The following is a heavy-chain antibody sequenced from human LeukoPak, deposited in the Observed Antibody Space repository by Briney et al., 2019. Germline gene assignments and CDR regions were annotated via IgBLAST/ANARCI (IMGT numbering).Heavy chain of an antibody. CDR3: AKATYYGSGSYYNRVGYYFDY. CDR2: IRSDGSNK. J-gene: IGHJ4*02. Sequence: GGSLRLSCAAAGFTFNNYAMHWVRQAPGKGLERVAVIRSDGSNKYYADSVKGRFTISRDNSKNTLYLQMNSLRAEDTAVYYCAKATYYGSGSYYNRVGYYFDYWGQGTLVTVSS. CDR1: GFTFNNYA. D-gene: IGHD3-10*01. V-gene: IGHV3-30-3*01.